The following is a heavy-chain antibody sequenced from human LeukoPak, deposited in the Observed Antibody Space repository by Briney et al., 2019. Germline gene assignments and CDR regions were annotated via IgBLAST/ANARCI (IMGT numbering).Heavy chain of an antibody. J-gene: IGHJ4*02. Sequence: SETLCLTCTVSGGSISSYYWSWIRQPPGKGLEWIGYIYYSGSTNYNPSLKSRVTISVDTSKNQFSLKLSSVTAADTAVYYCARLGPPFDYWGQGTLVTVSS. V-gene: IGHV4-59*08. CDR1: GGSISSYY. CDR3: ARLGPPFDY. CDR2: IYYSGST.